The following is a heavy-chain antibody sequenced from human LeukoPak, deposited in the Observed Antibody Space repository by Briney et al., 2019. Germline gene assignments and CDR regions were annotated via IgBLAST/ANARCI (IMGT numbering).Heavy chain of an antibody. CDR1: GGSISSSSYY. CDR2: IYYSGST. CDR3: ASSWGAIFGVVISFDP. V-gene: IGHV4-39*07. J-gene: IGHJ5*02. D-gene: IGHD3-3*01. Sequence: SETLSLTCTVSGGSISSSSYYWGWIRQPPGKGLEWIGSIYYSGSTYYNPSLKSRVAISVDTSKNQFSLKLSSVTAADTAVYYCASSWGAIFGVVISFDPWGQGTLVTVSS.